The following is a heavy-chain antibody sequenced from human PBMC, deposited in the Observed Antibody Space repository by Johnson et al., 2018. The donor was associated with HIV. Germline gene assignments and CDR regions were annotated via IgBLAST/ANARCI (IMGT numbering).Heavy chain of an antibody. CDR3: ARACRDGYTCDVYDI. V-gene: IGHV3-66*01. CDR2: LFSDGTT. D-gene: IGHD5-24*01. Sequence: MQLVESGGNLVQPGGSLRLSCAASGFSVSNYYMSWVRQAPGKGLEWVSVLFSDGTTYYADSVTGRFTISSVNSKNTLFLQMNSLSAEETAVFYCARACRDGYTCDVYDIWGQGTMVTVSS. CDR1: GFSVSNYY. J-gene: IGHJ3*02.